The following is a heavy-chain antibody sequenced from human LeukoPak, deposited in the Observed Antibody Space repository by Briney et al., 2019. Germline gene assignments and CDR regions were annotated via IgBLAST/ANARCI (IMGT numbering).Heavy chain of an antibody. Sequence: ASVKVSCKASGYTFTSYGISWVRQAPGQGLEWMGWISAYNGHTNYAQKLQGRVTMTTDTSTSTAYMELRSLRSDDTAVYYCARDRLATIPRANWFDPWGQGTLVTVSS. V-gene: IGHV1-18*01. CDR2: ISAYNGHT. CDR3: ARDRLATIPRANWFDP. CDR1: GYTFTSYG. J-gene: IGHJ5*02. D-gene: IGHD5-12*01.